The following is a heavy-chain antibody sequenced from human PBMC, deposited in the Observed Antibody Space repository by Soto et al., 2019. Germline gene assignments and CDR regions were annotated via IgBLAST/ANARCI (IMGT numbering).Heavy chain of an antibody. CDR3: ARDPDIALLDY. J-gene: IGHJ4*02. V-gene: IGHV1-3*01. Sequence: QVQLVQSGAEVKKPGASVKVSCKASGYTFTSYAMHWVRQAPGQRLEWMGWINAGNGNTKYSQKFQGRVTITRDTTASTAYMELSSLRTEDTAVYYCARDPDIALLDYWGQGTLVTVSS. CDR1: GYTFTSYA. D-gene: IGHD6-13*01. CDR2: INAGNGNT.